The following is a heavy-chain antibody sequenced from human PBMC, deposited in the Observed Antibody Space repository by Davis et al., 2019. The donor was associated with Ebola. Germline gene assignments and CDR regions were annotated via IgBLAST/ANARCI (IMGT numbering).Heavy chain of an antibody. J-gene: IGHJ3*02. Sequence: PSETLSLTCTVSSYSISSGFYWGWIRQPPGKGLEWIGSIYYSGSIYYNPSLKSRVTISVDTSKNQFSLKLSSVTAADTAVYYCARDRYCSSTSCYSNADAFDIWGQGTKVTVSS. CDR2: IYYSGSI. V-gene: IGHV4-38-2*02. CDR3: ARDRYCSSTSCYSNADAFDI. CDR1: SYSISSGFY. D-gene: IGHD2-2*01.